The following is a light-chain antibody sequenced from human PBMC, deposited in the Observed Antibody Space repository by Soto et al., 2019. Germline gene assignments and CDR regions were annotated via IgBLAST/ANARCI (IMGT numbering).Light chain of an antibody. CDR1: QDISNA. Sequence: DIQLTQSPSFLSASVGDRVTITCRVSQDISNALAWYQQEPGKAPKRLIYGASTLQSGVPSTFSGSGSGTDFTLTISSLQPEDFATYFCQQTKAYPITFGQGTRLEIK. CDR2: GAS. V-gene: IGKV1-9*01. CDR3: QQTKAYPIT. J-gene: IGKJ5*01.